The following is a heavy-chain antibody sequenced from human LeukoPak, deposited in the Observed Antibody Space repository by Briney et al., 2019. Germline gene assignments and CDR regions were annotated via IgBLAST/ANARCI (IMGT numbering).Heavy chain of an antibody. Sequence: GGSLRLSCAASGFTFSSYAMHWVRQAPGKGLEWVAVISYDGSNKYYADSVKGRFTISRDNAKNALYLQMNSLRAEDTAVYYCAREADCSGGSCYDHIDYWGQGTLVTVSS. J-gene: IGHJ4*02. CDR3: AREADCSGGSCYDHIDY. CDR2: ISYDGSNK. CDR1: GFTFSSYA. D-gene: IGHD2-15*01. V-gene: IGHV3-30-3*01.